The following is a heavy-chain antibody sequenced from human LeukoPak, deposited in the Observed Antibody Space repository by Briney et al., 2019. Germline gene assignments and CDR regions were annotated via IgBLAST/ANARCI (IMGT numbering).Heavy chain of an antibody. CDR1: GGSISSSNW. Sequence: SETLSLTCAVSGGSISSSNWWSWVRQPPGKGLEWIGEIYHSGSTNYNPSLKSRVTISVDKSKNQFSLKLSSVTAADTAVYYCARWGGVPYSGYEPLDYWGQGTLVTVSS. J-gene: IGHJ4*02. D-gene: IGHD5-12*01. CDR2: IYHSGST. CDR3: ARWGGVPYSGYEPLDY. V-gene: IGHV4-4*02.